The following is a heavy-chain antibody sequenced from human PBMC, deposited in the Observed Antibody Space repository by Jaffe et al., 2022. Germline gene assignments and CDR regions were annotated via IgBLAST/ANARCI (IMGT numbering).Heavy chain of an antibody. CDR1: GGSISSYY. D-gene: IGHD6-25*01. Sequence: QVQLQESGPGLVKPSETLSLTCTVSGGSISSYYWSWIRQPPGKGLEWIGYIYYSGSTNYNPSLKSRVTISVDTSKNQFSLKLSSVTAADTAVYYCAREPGTAPYYYYMDVWGKGTTVTVSS. CDR3: AREPGTAPYYYYMDV. V-gene: IGHV4-59*01. CDR2: IYYSGST. J-gene: IGHJ6*03.